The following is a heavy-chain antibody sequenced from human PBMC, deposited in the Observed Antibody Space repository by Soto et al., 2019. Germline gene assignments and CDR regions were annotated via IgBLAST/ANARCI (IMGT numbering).Heavy chain of an antibody. CDR1: GFTLSDHY. V-gene: IGHV3-72*01. J-gene: IGHJ4*02. Sequence: GGSLRLSCVASGFTLSDHYMDWVRQAPGKGLERVGRTKNKANRYTTEYAASVNGRFTISRDDSKNSLYLQMNSLKTEDTAVYYCARWVSGSHDDWGQGTRFTVSS. D-gene: IGHD1-26*01. CDR3: ARWVSGSHDD. CDR2: TKNKANRYTT.